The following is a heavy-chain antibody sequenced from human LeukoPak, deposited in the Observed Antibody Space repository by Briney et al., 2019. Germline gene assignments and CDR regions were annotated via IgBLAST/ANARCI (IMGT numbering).Heavy chain of an antibody. D-gene: IGHD3-10*01. Sequence: NPSETLSLTCTVSGGSISSGSYYWSWIRQSPGKGLEWIGSIYYSGSTYYNPSLKSRVTISVDTSKNQFSLKLSSVTAADTAVYYCARHYRNYYGSGRADYWGQGTLVTVSS. CDR2: IYYSGST. CDR3: ARHYRNYYGSGRADY. CDR1: GGSISSGSYY. J-gene: IGHJ4*02. V-gene: IGHV4-39*01.